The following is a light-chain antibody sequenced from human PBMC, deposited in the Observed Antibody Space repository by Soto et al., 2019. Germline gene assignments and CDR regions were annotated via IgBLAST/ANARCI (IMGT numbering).Light chain of an antibody. CDR1: QSISSW. CDR2: KAF. V-gene: IGKV1-5*03. J-gene: IGKJ4*01. Sequence: DIQMTQSPSTLSASVGDRVTITCRASQSISSWLAWYQQKPGKAPKLLIYKAFSLESGVPSRFSNSGTATDFTLTISSLQPDDFATYFCQLYNTYYLLTCGGRNKVEIK. CDR3: QLYNTYYLLT.